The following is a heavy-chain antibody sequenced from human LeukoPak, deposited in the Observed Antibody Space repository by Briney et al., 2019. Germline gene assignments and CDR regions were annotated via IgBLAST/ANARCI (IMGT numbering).Heavy chain of an antibody. CDR3: ARASQWRGDFDY. J-gene: IGHJ4*02. CDR1: GFTVSSNY. D-gene: IGHD3-10*01. V-gene: IGHV3-66*01. CDR2: IYSGGST. Sequence: GGSLRLSCAASGFTVSSNYMSWVRQAPGKGLEWVSVIYSGGSTYYADSVKGRFTISRDNSKNTLHLQMNSLRAEDTAVYYCARASQWRGDFDYWGQGTLVTVSS.